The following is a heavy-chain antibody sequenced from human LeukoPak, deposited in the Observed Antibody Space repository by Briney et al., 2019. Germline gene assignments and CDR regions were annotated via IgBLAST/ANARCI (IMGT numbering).Heavy chain of an antibody. V-gene: IGHV1-18*01. D-gene: IGHD2-2*01. Sequence: ASVKVSCKASGYTFTSFGISWVRQAPGQGLEWMGWISAYNGNTKSAQKFQGRVTLTTDTSTSTAYMELRSLRSEDTAVYYCARERVPNWDIVVVPAATSAPHWFDPWGQGTLVTVSS. CDR2: ISAYNGNT. CDR1: GYTFTSFG. CDR3: ARERVPNWDIVVVPAATSAPHWFDP. J-gene: IGHJ5*02.